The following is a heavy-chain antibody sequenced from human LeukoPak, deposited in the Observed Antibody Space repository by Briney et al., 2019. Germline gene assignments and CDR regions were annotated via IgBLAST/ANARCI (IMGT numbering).Heavy chain of an antibody. Sequence: SETLSLTCTVSGYSISSGYYWGWIRQAPGKGREWIGSIYNSGSTYYNPSLKSRVTISVDMSKNQFSLKMSSVTAADTAVYYCARAYSSSWYWNWFDPWGKGTLVTVSS. CDR3: ARAYSSSWYWNWFDP. CDR1: GYSISSGYY. J-gene: IGHJ5*02. CDR2: IYNSGST. D-gene: IGHD6-13*01. V-gene: IGHV4-38-2*02.